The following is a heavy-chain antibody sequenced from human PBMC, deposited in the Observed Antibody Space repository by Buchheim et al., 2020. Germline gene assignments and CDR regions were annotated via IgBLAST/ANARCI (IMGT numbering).Heavy chain of an antibody. CDR1: GFSFSEYE. Sequence: EVQLMESGGGLVEPGGSLRLSCAASGFSFSEYEMNWVRQAPGKGLEWLSYISSSGNTIYYADSVKGRFTISRDNAKNSLFLQMNSLTVEDTALYYCARGVVFNYWGQGT. V-gene: IGHV3-48*03. D-gene: IGHD2-2*01. CDR2: ISSSGNTI. J-gene: IGHJ4*02. CDR3: ARGVVFNY.